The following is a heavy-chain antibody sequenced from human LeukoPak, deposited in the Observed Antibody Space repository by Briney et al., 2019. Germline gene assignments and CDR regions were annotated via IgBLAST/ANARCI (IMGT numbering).Heavy chain of an antibody. D-gene: IGHD6-19*01. CDR2: ISSSSSTI. CDR1: GFTFSSYA. J-gene: IGHJ3*02. CDR3: ARDLRWLVHDAFDI. Sequence: GGSLRLSCAASGFTFSSYAMSWVRQAPGKGLEWVSYISSSSSTIYYADSVKGRFTISRDNAKNSLYLQMNSLRAEDTAVYYCARDLRWLVHDAFDIWGQGTMVTVSS. V-gene: IGHV3-48*01.